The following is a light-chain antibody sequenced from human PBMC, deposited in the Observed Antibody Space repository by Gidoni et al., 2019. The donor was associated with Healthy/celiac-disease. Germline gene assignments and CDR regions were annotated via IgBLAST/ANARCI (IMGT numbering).Light chain of an antibody. CDR2: VAS. Sequence: ELVFIPSPSTLSLSRGDRATLSCRASQSVSSSLAWYQQKPGQAPRLLIYVASSRATGIPPRFSGSGSGTDFTLTISSLEPEDFAVYYCQQRSNWPHLFGGXTKVEIK. CDR1: QSVSSS. CDR3: QQRSNWPHL. J-gene: IGKJ4*01. V-gene: IGKV3-11*01.